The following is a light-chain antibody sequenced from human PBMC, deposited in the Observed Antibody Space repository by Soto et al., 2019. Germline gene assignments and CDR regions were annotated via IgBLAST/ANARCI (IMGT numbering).Light chain of an antibody. V-gene: IGKV1-5*01. J-gene: IGKJ1*01. CDR2: DAS. CDR1: QSISKW. CDR3: QQYNDYFTWT. Sequence: DIQMTQSPSTLSASVGDRVTITCRASQSISKWLAWYQQKPGKAPKVLIFDASILESGVPSRCSGSGSGTEFTLTISSLQPDDFATYYCQQYNDYFTWTFVQGTKVEIK.